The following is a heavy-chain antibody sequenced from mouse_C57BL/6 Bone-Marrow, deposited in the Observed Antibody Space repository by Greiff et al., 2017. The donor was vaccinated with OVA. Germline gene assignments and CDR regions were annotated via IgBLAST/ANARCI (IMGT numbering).Heavy chain of an antibody. CDR1: GYTFTDYY. CDR3: ARSEGVDY. Sequence: EVQLQQSGPELVKPGASVKISCKASGYTFTDYYMNWVKQSHGKSLEWIGDINPNNGGTSYNQKFKGKATLTVEKSSSTAYMELRSLTSEDSAVYYCARSEGVDYWGQGTSVTVSS. J-gene: IGHJ4*01. CDR2: INPNNGGT. V-gene: IGHV1-26*01.